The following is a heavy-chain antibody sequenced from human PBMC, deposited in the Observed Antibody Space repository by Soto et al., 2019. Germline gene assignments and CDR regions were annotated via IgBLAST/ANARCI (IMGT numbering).Heavy chain of an antibody. CDR2: INSFSGDT. D-gene: IGHD2-21*01. CDR1: GYTFTHYG. V-gene: IGHV1-18*01. J-gene: IGHJ2*01. CDR3: AGEPPPRGKFLYFHN. Sequence: QVQLVQSGAEVKKPGASVKVSCKASGYTFTHYGITWVRQAPGQGLEWMGWINSFSGDTNYPQKLQGRLTMTTDTSTNTVYKELRNLKSDDQAGYYCAGEPPPRGKFLYFHNRGRGTLVTVSS.